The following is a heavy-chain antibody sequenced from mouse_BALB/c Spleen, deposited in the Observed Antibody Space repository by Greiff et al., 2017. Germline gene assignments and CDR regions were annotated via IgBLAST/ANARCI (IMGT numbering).Heavy chain of an antibody. V-gene: IGHV3-6*02. D-gene: IGHD2-1*01. CDR1: GYSITSGYY. J-gene: IGHJ2*01. CDR2: ISYDGSN. Sequence: EVHLVESGPGLVKPSQSLSLTCSVTGYSITSGYYWNWIRQFPGNKLEWMGYISYDGSNNYNPSLKNRISITRDTSKNQFFLKLNSVTTEDTATYYCARGAYGNYDFDYWGQGTTLTVSS. CDR3: ARGAYGNYDFDY.